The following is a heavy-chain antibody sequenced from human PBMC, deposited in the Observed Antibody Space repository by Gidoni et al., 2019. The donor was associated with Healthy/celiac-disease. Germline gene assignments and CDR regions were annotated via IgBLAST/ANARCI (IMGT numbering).Heavy chain of an antibody. Sequence: QVQLVESGGGLVKPGGSLRLSCAASGFTFSDYYMSWIRQAPGKGLGWVSYISSSGSTIYYADSVKGRFTISRDNAKNSLYLQMNSLRAEDTAVYYCARVIEASSWSEFTFYYYFYMDVWGKGTTVTVSS. D-gene: IGHD6-13*01. V-gene: IGHV3-11*01. CDR3: ARVIEASSWSEFTFYYYFYMDV. CDR2: ISSSGSTI. J-gene: IGHJ6*03. CDR1: GFTFSDYY.